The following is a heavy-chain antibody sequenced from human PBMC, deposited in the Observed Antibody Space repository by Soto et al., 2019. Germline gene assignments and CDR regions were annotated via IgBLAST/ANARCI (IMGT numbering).Heavy chain of an antibody. D-gene: IGHD2-2*01. J-gene: IGHJ5*02. CDR2: ISSSGSTI. CDR1: GFTFSSYE. CDR3: ARAAVVVPAAGRGAPNWFDP. V-gene: IGHV3-48*03. Sequence: GGSLRLSCASSGFTFSSYEMNWVHQAPGKGLEWVSYISSSGSTIYYADSVKGRFTISRDNAKNSLYLQMNSLRAEDTAVYYCARAAVVVPAAGRGAPNWFDPWGQGTLVTVSS.